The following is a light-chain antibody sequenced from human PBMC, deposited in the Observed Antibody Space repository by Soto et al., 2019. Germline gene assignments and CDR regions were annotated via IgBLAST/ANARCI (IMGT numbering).Light chain of an antibody. J-gene: IGLJ1*01. CDR2: EVS. Sequence: QSVLTQPASVSGSPGQSITRSCTGTSSDVGGYNYVSWYQQHPGKAPKLMIYEVSNRPSGVSNRFSGSKSGNTASLPISGLQAEDEADYYCNSYASSGTLVFGTGTKLTVL. CDR1: SSDVGGYNY. CDR3: NSYASSGTLV. V-gene: IGLV2-14*01.